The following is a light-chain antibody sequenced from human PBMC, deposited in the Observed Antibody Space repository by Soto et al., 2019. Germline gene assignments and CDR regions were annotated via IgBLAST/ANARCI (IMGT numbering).Light chain of an antibody. Sequence: HSALTQPASVSGSPGQSITISCTGTSNDVGTYNLVSWYQQHPGKAPKLMIYEVTKRPSGVSNRFSGSKSGNTASLTISGLQAEDEADYYCCSYASSTVIFGGGTKLTVL. V-gene: IGLV2-23*02. J-gene: IGLJ2*01. CDR3: CSYASSTVI. CDR1: SNDVGTYNL. CDR2: EVT.